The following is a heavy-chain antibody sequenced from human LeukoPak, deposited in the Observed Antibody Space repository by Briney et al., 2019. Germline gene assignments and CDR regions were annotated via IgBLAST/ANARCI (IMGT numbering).Heavy chain of an antibody. CDR2: INSSSSSI. V-gene: IGHV3-21*01. J-gene: IGHJ5*02. CDR1: GFTFSSYR. CDR3: ARTGTLGNWFDP. Sequence: GGSLRLSCAVSGFTFSSYRMNWVRQAPGKGLEGVSYINSSSSSIYYAASVKGRFTISRDNAKNSLYLQMNSLRAEDTAVYYCARTGTLGNWFDPWGQGTLVTVSS. D-gene: IGHD3-10*01.